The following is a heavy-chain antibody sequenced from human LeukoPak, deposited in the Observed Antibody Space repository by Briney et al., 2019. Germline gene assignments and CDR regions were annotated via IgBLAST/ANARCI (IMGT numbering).Heavy chain of an antibody. CDR3: AGGDRNGWYFDY. CDR2: INSDGSST. J-gene: IGHJ4*02. V-gene: IGHV3-74*01. CDR1: GFTFSSYW. D-gene: IGHD6-19*01. Sequence: PGGSLRLSCAASGFTFSSYWMHWVRQAPGKGLVWVSRINSDGSSTSYADSVKGRFTISRDNAKNSLYLQMNSLRAEDTALYYCAGGDRNGWYFDYWGQGILVTVSS.